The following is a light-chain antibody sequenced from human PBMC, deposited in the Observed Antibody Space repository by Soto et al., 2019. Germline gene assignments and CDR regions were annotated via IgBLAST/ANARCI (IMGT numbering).Light chain of an antibody. Sequence: EIVMTQSPATLSLSPGERATLSCRASQSLSSNLAWYQQKPGQAPRLLIYGASTRATGVPARFSGSGSGTEFTLSISSLQSEDFAVYYCQQYNKWPPWTFGQGTKVDIK. CDR1: QSLSSN. CDR2: GAS. CDR3: QQYNKWPPWT. V-gene: IGKV3-15*01. J-gene: IGKJ1*01.